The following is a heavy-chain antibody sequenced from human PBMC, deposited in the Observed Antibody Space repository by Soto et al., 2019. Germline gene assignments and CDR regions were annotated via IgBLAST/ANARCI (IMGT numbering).Heavy chain of an antibody. Sequence: GGALRLSCTASGFTFGDYAMSWVRQAPGKGLEWVGFIRSKAYGGTTEYAASVKGRFTISRDDSKSIAYLQMNSLKTEDTAVYYCTRAVEGYYDSSGYYVHFDYWGQGTLVTVSS. J-gene: IGHJ4*02. CDR1: GFTFGDYA. V-gene: IGHV3-49*04. D-gene: IGHD3-22*01. CDR3: TRAVEGYYDSSGYYVHFDY. CDR2: IRSKAYGGTT.